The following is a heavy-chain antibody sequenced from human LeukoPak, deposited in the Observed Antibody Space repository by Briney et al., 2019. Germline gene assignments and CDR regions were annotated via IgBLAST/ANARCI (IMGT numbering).Heavy chain of an antibody. CDR3: ASGLAADYGMDV. Sequence: SVKVSCKASGGTFSSYAISWVRQAPGQGLEWMGRIIPILVIANYAQKFQGRVTITADKSTSTAYMELSSLRSEDTAVYYCASGLAADYGMDVWGQGTTVTVSS. J-gene: IGHJ6*02. D-gene: IGHD3/OR15-3a*01. V-gene: IGHV1-69*04. CDR1: GGTFSSYA. CDR2: IIPILVIA.